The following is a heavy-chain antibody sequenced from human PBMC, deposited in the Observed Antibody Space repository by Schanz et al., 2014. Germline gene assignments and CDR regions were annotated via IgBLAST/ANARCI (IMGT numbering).Heavy chain of an antibody. CDR2: ISTSSGYI. Sequence: EVQLVESGGGLVKPGGSLRLSCAASGIDFSSYSMNWVRQAPGKGLEWVSTISTSSGYIYYADSVNGRFTISRDNAKKSLDLHMNSLTAEDTAVYYCATENWWTVEKWGQGTLVTVSS. CDR1: GIDFSSYS. V-gene: IGHV3-21*01. D-gene: IGHD2-15*01. CDR3: ATENWWTVEK. J-gene: IGHJ4*02.